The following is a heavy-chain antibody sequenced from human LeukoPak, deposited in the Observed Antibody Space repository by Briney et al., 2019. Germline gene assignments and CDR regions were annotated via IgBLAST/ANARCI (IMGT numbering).Heavy chain of an antibody. CDR1: GGTFSSHD. V-gene: IGHV1-69*13. Sequence: SVKVSCKASGGTFSSHDISWVRQAPGQGLEWMGGITPMFGTAVYAQKFQGRVTITAVESMSTAYMELGSLRSEDTAIYYCARGWLAETTVVTPYNYWGQGTLVTVSS. D-gene: IGHD4-23*01. CDR2: ITPMFGTA. CDR3: ARGWLAETTVVTPYNY. J-gene: IGHJ4*02.